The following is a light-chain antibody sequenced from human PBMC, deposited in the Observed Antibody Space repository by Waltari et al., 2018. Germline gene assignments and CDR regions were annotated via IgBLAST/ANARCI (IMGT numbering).Light chain of an antibody. Sequence: SSELTQDPVVSVALGQTVRITCQGDTLGNYSAGWYQQKPGQAPILVNYGNNNRPSGIPDRFSGSRSGNTASLIISAAQAEDEATYYCNSRDRRHNSMVSGGGTKLTVL. J-gene: IGLJ2*01. CDR1: TLGNYS. CDR3: NSRDRRHNSMV. V-gene: IGLV3-19*01. CDR2: GNN.